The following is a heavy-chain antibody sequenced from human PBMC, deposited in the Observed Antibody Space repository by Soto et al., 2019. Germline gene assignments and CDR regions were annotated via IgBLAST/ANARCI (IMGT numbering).Heavy chain of an antibody. Sequence: GGSLRLSCAASGFTFSSYWMSWVRQAPGKGLEWVANIKQDGSEKYYVDSVKGRFTISRDNAKNSLYLQMNSLRAEDTAVYYCAKDHEGELPDPWGQGTLVTVS. V-gene: IGHV3-7*01. D-gene: IGHD1-26*01. CDR2: IKQDGSEK. J-gene: IGHJ5*02. CDR1: GFTFSSYW. CDR3: AKDHEGELPDP.